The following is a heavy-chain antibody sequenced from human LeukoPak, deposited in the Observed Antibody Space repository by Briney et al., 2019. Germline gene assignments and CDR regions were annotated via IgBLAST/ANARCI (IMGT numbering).Heavy chain of an antibody. Sequence: ASVKVSCKASGYTFTGYYMHWVRQAPGQGLEWMGWINPNSGGTNYAQKFQGRVTITRNTSISTAYMELSSLRSEDTAVYYCARAPTGRITMVRGARNWFDPWGQGTLVTVSS. J-gene: IGHJ5*02. CDR3: ARAPTGRITMVRGARNWFDP. CDR2: INPNSGGT. D-gene: IGHD3-10*01. CDR1: GYTFTGYY. V-gene: IGHV1-2*02.